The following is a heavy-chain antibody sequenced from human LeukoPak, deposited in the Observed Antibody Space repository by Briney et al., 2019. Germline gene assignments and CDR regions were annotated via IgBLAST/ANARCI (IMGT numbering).Heavy chain of an antibody. CDR2: INQDESKK. CDR3: ARDHAYRTDY. CDR1: GFTFSTYH. D-gene: IGHD2-2*01. J-gene: IGHJ4*02. Sequence: GGSLRLSCVASGFTFSTYHLSWVRQAPGKGLEWVANINQDESKKYYVDSVKGRFTISRDNAKNSLYLQMSSLRAEDTAVYYCARDHAYRTDYWGQGTLVTVSS. V-gene: IGHV3-7*01.